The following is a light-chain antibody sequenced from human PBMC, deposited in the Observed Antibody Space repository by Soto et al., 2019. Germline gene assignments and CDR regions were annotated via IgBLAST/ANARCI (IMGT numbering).Light chain of an antibody. CDR2: AAS. J-gene: IGKJ2*01. CDR3: HQSYNTPDT. Sequence: DIQMTQSPSSQSASVGDRVTITCRASQSISSYLNWYQQKPGKAPELLIYAASTLQSGVPSRFSGSASGTDFTLTISSLQREDFATYYCHQSYNTPDTFGQGTKLEIK. CDR1: QSISSY. V-gene: IGKV1-39*01.